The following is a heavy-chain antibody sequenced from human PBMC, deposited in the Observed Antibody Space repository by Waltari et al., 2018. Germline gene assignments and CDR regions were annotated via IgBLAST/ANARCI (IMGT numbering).Heavy chain of an antibody. Sequence: QVQLVQSGAEVKKPGSSVKVSCKASGGTFSSYTISWVRQAPGQGLEWMGRIIPILGIANYAQKFQGRVTITADESTSTAYMELSSLRSEDTAVYYCARGQQQLNYGMDVWGQGTTVIVSS. V-gene: IGHV1-69*02. J-gene: IGHJ6*02. CDR1: GGTFSSYT. CDR3: ARGQQQLNYGMDV. D-gene: IGHD6-13*01. CDR2: IIPILGIA.